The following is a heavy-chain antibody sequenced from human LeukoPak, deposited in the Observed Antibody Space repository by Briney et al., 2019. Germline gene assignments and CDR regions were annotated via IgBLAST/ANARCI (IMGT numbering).Heavy chain of an antibody. J-gene: IGHJ4*02. D-gene: IGHD3-22*01. V-gene: IGHV5-51*01. CDR3: ARLDYYNSSSFDF. CDR1: GDSFSTYC. CDR2: IYPSDSDT. Sequence: GESLKISCQGSGDSFSTYCIAWVRQMPGQGLEWLGIIYPSDSDTRYSPSFQGQFTISADKSISTAYLQRSSLRASDTAMYYCARLDYYNSSSFDFWGQGTLVTVSS.